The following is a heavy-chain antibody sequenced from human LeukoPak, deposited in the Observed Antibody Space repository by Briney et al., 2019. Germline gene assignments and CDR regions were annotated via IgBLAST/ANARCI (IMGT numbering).Heavy chain of an antibody. V-gene: IGHV1-69*13. CDR3: ARDGESGQLIFDY. J-gene: IGHJ4*02. CDR2: IIPIFGTA. CDR1: GGTFSSYA. Sequence: SVKVSCKASGGTFSSYAISWVRQAPGQGLEWMGGIIPIFGTANYAQKFQGRVTITADESTSTAYMELSSLRSEDTAVYYCARDGESGQLIFDYWGQGTLVTVSS. D-gene: IGHD3-16*01.